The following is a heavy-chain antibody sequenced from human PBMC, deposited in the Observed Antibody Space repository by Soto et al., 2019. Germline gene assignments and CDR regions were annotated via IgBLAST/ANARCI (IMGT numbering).Heavy chain of an antibody. Sequence: QVQLVQSGAEVKKPGSSVKVSCKASGGTFSSYAISWVRQAPGQGLEWMGGIIPIFGTANYAQKFQGRVTITADESTSTAYMELSSLRSEDTAVYFCAMPYPNPPYFVDPFDYWGQGTLVTGSS. CDR1: GGTFSSYA. CDR3: AMPYPNPPYFVDPFDY. J-gene: IGHJ4*02. D-gene: IGHD3-10*02. CDR2: IIPIFGTA. V-gene: IGHV1-69*01.